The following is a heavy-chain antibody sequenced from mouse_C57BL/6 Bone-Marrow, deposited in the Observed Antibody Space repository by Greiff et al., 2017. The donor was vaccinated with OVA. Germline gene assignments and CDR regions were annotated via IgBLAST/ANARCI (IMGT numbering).Heavy chain of an antibody. CDR1: GYTFTDYY. V-gene: IGHV1-75*01. J-gene: IGHJ1*03. CDR2: IFPGSGST. D-gene: IGHD3-1*01. Sequence: VQLQESGPELVKPGASVKISCKASGYTFTDYYINWVKQRPGQGLEWIGWIFPGSGSTYYNEKFKGKATLTVDKSSSTAYMLLSSLTSEDSAVYFCASHDGLDGYWYFDVWGTGTTVTVSS. CDR3: ASHDGLDGYWYFDV.